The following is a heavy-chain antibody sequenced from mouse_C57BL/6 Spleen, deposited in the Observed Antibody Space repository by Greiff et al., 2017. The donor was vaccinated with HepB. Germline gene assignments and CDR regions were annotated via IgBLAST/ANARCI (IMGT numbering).Heavy chain of an antibody. J-gene: IGHJ3*01. CDR2: IYPGDGDT. Sequence: VKLQESGAELVKPGASVKISCKASGYAFSSYWMNWVKQRPGKGLEGIGQIYPGDGDTNYNGKFKGKATLTADKASSTAYMHLSSLASEDSAVYYCATDSPVAYWGQGTLVTVSA. V-gene: IGHV1-80*01. CDR3: ATDSPVAY. D-gene: IGHD3-3*01. CDR1: GYAFSSYW.